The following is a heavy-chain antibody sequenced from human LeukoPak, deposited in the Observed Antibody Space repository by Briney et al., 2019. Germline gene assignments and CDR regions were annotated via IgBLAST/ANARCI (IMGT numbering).Heavy chain of an antibody. Sequence: SETLSLTCAVYGGSFSGYYWSWIRQPPGKGLEWIGEINHSGSTNYNPSLKSRVTISVDTSKNQFSLKLSSVTAADTAVYYCARGKLYYDFWSGYWATQFDYWGQGTLVTVSS. CDR2: INHSGST. J-gene: IGHJ4*02. CDR1: GGSFSGYY. CDR3: ARGKLYYDFWSGYWATQFDY. V-gene: IGHV4-34*01. D-gene: IGHD3-3*01.